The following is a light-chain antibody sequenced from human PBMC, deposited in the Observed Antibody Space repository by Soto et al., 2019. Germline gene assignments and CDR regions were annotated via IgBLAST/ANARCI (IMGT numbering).Light chain of an antibody. CDR3: QQYDNLPLT. CDR1: QDISNY. CDR2: DAS. J-gene: IGKJ4*01. V-gene: IGKV1-33*01. Sequence: DIQMTQSPSSLSASVGDRVTITCQASQDISNYLNWYQQKPGKAPKLLIYDASNLETGVPSRFSGSGPWTDFTFTISSLQPEDIATYYCQQYDNLPLTFGGGTKVEIK.